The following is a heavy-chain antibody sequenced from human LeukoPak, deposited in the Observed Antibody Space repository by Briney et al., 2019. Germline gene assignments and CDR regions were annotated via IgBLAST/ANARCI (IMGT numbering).Heavy chain of an antibody. V-gene: IGHV4-31*03. CDR1: GGSISSGGYF. CDR3: ARGGKKTAMVTS. J-gene: IGHJ4*02. CDR2: IYSSGST. D-gene: IGHD5-18*01. Sequence: SETLSLTCTVSGGSISSGGYFWNWIRQLPGKGPEWIGYIYSSGSTYNPSLKSRVIISLDTSKNQFSLKLNSVTAADTAVYYCARGGKKTAMVTSWGQGTLVTVPS.